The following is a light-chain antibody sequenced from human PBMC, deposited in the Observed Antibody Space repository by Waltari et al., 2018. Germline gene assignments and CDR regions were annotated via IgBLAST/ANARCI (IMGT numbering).Light chain of an antibody. CDR2: DVR. CDR1: SSDVGGYNY. Sequence: QSALTQPASVSGSPGQSITISCTGTSSDVGGYNYVSWYQHHPGKVPKLIIFDVRKRPSGVSNRFSGSKSGNTASLTVSGLQTEDEAEYYCSSFTTSSTVVFGGGTKLTVL. CDR3: SSFTTSSTVV. V-gene: IGLV2-14*03. J-gene: IGLJ2*01.